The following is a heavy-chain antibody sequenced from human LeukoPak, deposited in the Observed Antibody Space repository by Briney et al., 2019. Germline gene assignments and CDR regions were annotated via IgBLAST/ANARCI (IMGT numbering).Heavy chain of an antibody. CDR1: GFTFSDAW. CDR2: IKSKTDGGTT. J-gene: IGHJ4*02. CDR3: TADMPASSRAADY. V-gene: IGHV3-15*01. D-gene: IGHD2-15*01. Sequence: GGSLRLSCAASGFTFSDAWMSWVGQAPWMGLQSVGRIKSKTDGGTTDYSAPVKGRFTISRDDSKNTLYLQINSLKTEDTAVYYCTADMPASSRAADYWGQGTLVTVSS.